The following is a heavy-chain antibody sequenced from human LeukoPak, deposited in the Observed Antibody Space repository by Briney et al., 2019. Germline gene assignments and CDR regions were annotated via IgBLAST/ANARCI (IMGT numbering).Heavy chain of an antibody. CDR2: INHSGST. J-gene: IGHJ4*02. V-gene: IGHV4-34*01. Sequence: SETLSLTCAVYGGSFSGYYWSWIRQPPGKGLEWIGEINHSGSTNYNPSLKSRVTISVDTSKNQFSLKLSSVTAADTAVYYCARSLPYHDSSGYYTDYWGQGTLVTVSS. CDR3: ARSLPYHDSSGYYTDY. CDR1: GGSFSGYY. D-gene: IGHD3-22*01.